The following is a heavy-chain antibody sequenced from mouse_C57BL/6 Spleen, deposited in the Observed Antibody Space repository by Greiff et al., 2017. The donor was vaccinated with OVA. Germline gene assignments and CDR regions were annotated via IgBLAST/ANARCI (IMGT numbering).Heavy chain of an antibody. CDR3: ARTYDYGFMDD. Sequence: VQLQQPGAELVMPGASVKLSCKASGYTFTSYWMHWVKQRPGQGLEWIGEIDPSDSYTNYNQKFKGKSTLTVDKSSSTAYMQLSSLTSEDSAVYYCARTYDYGFMDDWGQGTSVTVSS. J-gene: IGHJ4*01. D-gene: IGHD2-4*01. CDR2: IDPSDSYT. V-gene: IGHV1-69*01. CDR1: GYTFTSYW.